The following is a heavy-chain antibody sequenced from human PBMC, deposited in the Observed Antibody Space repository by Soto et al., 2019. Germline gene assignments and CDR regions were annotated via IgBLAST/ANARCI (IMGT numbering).Heavy chain of an antibody. J-gene: IGHJ4*02. CDR1: GYSFTSYT. CDR2: INAGNGNT. Sequence: QVQLVQSGAEEKKPGASVKVSCKASGYSFTSYTMHWVRRAPGQGLEWMGWINAGNGNTKYSQKFQGRVTITRDTSASTAYMELSSLRSEDTAVYYCARAVAVPADFDYWGQGTLVTVSS. V-gene: IGHV1-3*05. CDR3: ARAVAVPADFDY. D-gene: IGHD6-19*01.